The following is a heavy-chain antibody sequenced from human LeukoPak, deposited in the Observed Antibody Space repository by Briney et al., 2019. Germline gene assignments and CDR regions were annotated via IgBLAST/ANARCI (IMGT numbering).Heavy chain of an antibody. CDR3: ARLDDYYYMDV. Sequence: SETLSLTCTVSGGSISSYYWSWLRQPPGKGLEWIGYIYYSGSTNYNPSLKSRVTISVDTSKNQFSLKLSSVTAADTAVYYCARLDDYYYMDVWGKGTTVTVSS. CDR1: GGSISSYY. CDR2: IYYSGST. J-gene: IGHJ6*03. D-gene: IGHD2-2*03. V-gene: IGHV4-59*01.